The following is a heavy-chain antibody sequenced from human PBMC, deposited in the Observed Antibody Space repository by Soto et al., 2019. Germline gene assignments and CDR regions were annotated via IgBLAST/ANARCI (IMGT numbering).Heavy chain of an antibody. CDR3: VRAGHVFDVHYYGMDL. CDR1: GFTFNDYS. V-gene: IGHV3-21*01. J-gene: IGHJ6*02. CDR2: ISSSGTYI. Sequence: GGSLRLSCEASGFTFNDYSMGWVRQAPEKGLEWVSSISSSGTYIYYADSVKGRFAISRDNANNVMYLQMDTLRAEGTAVYYCVRAGHVFDVHYYGMDLWGQGTTVTVSS. D-gene: IGHD3-10*01.